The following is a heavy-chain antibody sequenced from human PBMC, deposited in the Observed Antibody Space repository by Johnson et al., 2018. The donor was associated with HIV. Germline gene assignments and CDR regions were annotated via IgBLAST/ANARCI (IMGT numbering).Heavy chain of an antibody. J-gene: IGHJ3*02. D-gene: IGHD6-13*01. CDR1: GFTFSSYA. CDR2: IKQDGSEK. CDR3: ARDFESAAGI. V-gene: IGHV3-7*03. Sequence: VQLVESGGGVVQPGRSLRLSCAASGFTFSSYAMHWVRQAPGKGLEWVANIKQDGSEKYYVDSVKGRFTISRDNAKNSLYLQMNSLRADDTAVYYCARDFESAAGIWGQGTMVTVSS.